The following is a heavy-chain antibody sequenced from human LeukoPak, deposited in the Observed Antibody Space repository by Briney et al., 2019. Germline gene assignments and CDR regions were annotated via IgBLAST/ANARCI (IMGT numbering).Heavy chain of an antibody. CDR2: ISYDDSNK. V-gene: IGHV3-30*03. D-gene: IGHD6-19*01. CDR3: VRAANTYGYPTGF. J-gene: IGHJ4*02. Sequence: GGSLRLSCAASGFTFRNYGIHWVRQAPGKGLEWVTVISYDDSNKYYADSVKGRFTISRDNSKNTLYLQMNSLSAEDTALYYCVRAANTYGYPTGFWGQGTLVTVSS. CDR1: GFTFRNYG.